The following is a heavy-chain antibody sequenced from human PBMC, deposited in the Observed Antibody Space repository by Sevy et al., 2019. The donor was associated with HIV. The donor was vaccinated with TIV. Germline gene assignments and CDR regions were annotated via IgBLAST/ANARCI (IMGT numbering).Heavy chain of an antibody. J-gene: IGHJ5*02. CDR2: IYYSGST. V-gene: IGHV4-31*03. CDR1: GGSISSGGYY. Sequence: SETLSLTCTVSGGSISSGGYYWSWIRQHPGKGLEWIGYIYYSGSTYYNPSLKSRVTISVDTSKNQFSLKLSSVTAADTAVYYCARGHCSSTSCWLRGWFDPWGQRTLVTVSS. CDR3: ARGHCSSTSCWLRGWFDP. D-gene: IGHD2-2*01.